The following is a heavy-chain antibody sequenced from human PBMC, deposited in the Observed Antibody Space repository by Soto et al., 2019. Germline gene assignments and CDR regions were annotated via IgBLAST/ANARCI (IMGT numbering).Heavy chain of an antibody. D-gene: IGHD2-15*01. CDR3: ASQGYCLRGTCYSNY. V-gene: IGHV3-23*01. Sequence: EVQLLESGGGLVQPGGSLRLSCAASGFTFSSYAMSWVRQAPGTGLEWDTTISSSASGSSTYYADSVKGRFTISRDNSKNTLYLQMNSLIAEDTAGYYFASQGYCLRGTCYSNYWGQGALGTGSS. CDR1: GFTFSSYA. J-gene: IGHJ4*02. CDR2: ISSSASGSST.